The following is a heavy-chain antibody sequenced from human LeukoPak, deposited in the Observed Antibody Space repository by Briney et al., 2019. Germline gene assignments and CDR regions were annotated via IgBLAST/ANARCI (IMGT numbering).Heavy chain of an antibody. D-gene: IGHD2-15*01. J-gene: IGHJ4*02. Sequence: AGGSLRLSCAASGFTFDDYGMSWVRQAPGKGLEWVSAISGRGVSTSYADSVRGRFTISRDNSKNTLYLQMNSLRAEDTAVYYCAKGHRYCTSGNCNSAVDYWGQGTLVTVSS. CDR3: AKGHRYCTSGNCNSAVDY. CDR2: ISGRGVST. V-gene: IGHV3-23*01. CDR1: GFTFDDYG.